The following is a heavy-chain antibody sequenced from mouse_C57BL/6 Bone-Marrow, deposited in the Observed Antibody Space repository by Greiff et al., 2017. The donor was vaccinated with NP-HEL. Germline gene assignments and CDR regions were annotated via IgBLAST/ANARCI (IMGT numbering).Heavy chain of an antibody. Sequence: VQLKQSGAELVRPGASVQLSCTASGFNIKDDYMHWVKQRPEQGLEWIGWIDPENGDTEYASKFQGKATITADTSSNTAYLQRSSLTSEDTAVYYGTTPYYEWFAYWGQGTLVTVSA. J-gene: IGHJ3*01. CDR3: TTPYYEWFAY. CDR2: IDPENGDT. D-gene: IGHD1-1*02. V-gene: IGHV14-4*01. CDR1: GFNIKDDY.